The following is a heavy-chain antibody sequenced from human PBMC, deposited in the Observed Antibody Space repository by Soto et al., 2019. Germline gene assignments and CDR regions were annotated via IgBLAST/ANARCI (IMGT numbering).Heavy chain of an antibody. V-gene: IGHV4-39*01. Sequence: QLQLQESGPGLVKPSETLSLTCTVSGGSISSSSYYWGWIRQPPGKGLEWIGSIYYSGSTYYNPSLTSRVTISVDTSTHQFSLRLSSVTAADTAVYYCARLAGSMVTAIFAYWGQGTLVTVSS. CDR1: GGSISSSSYY. CDR3: ARLAGSMVTAIFAY. J-gene: IGHJ4*02. CDR2: IYYSGST. D-gene: IGHD3-10*01.